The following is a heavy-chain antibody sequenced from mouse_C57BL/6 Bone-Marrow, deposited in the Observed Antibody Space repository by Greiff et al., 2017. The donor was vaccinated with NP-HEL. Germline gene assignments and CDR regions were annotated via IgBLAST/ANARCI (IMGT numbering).Heavy chain of an antibody. D-gene: IGHD3-2*02. CDR3: ARAIQLRLGYYFDY. Sequence: EVKLVESGGGLVKPGGSLKLSCAASGFTFSSYAMSWVRQTPEKRLEWVATISDGGSYTYYPDNVKGRFTISRDNAKNNLYLQMSHLKSEDTAMYYCARAIQLRLGYYFDYWGQGTTLTVSS. CDR2: ISDGGSYT. J-gene: IGHJ2*01. CDR1: GFTFSSYA. V-gene: IGHV5-4*03.